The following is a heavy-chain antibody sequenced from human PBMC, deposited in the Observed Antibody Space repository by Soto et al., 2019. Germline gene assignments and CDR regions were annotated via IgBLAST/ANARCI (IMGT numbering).Heavy chain of an antibody. CDR3: ARDVGYYYDSSGYYRFDY. J-gene: IGHJ4*02. CDR1: GFIFSSYG. CDR2: ISSSSSTI. Sequence: GSLRLSCAASGFIFSSYGMNWVRQAPGKGLEWVSFISSSSSTIYYADSVKGRFTISRDNAKNSLYLQMNSLRDEDTAVYYCARDVGYYYDSSGYYRFDYWGQGT. V-gene: IGHV3-48*02. D-gene: IGHD3-22*01.